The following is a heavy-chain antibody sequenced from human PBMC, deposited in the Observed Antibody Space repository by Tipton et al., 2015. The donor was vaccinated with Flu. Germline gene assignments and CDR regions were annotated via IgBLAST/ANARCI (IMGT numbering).Heavy chain of an antibody. J-gene: IGHJ4*02. D-gene: IGHD2-21*01. V-gene: IGHV3-7*03. Sequence: GSLRLSCAASGFTFSTYWMSWVRQAPGKGLEWVANIKQDGSEKYYVDSVKGRFTISRDNAKNSVFLQMNSLRAEDTAVYYCARQIGGGDCYWGQGTLVTVSS. CDR1: GFTFSTYW. CDR2: IKQDGSEK. CDR3: ARQIGGGDCY.